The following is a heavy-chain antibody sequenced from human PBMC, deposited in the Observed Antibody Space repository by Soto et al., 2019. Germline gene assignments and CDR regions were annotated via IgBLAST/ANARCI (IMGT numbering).Heavy chain of an antibody. CDR2: IIPILGIA. CDR3: AKAGGTTVPSESEYFQH. Sequence: QVQLVQSGAEVKKPGSSVKVSCKASGGTFSSYTISWFRQAPGQGREWMGRIIPILGIANYAQKFQGRVTITADKSTSTAYMELSSLRSEDTAVYYCAKAGGTTVPSESEYFQHWGQGTLVTVSS. J-gene: IGHJ1*01. D-gene: IGHD4-17*01. V-gene: IGHV1-69*02. CDR1: GGTFSSYT.